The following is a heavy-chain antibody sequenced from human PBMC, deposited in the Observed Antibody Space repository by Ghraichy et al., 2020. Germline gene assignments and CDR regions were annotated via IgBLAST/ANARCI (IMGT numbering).Heavy chain of an antibody. Sequence: SETLSLTCAVYGGSFSGHFWIWIRQPPGRGLEWIGEINHSGSTNYNPSLKSRVTIPVDTSKNQFSLRLSSVTVADTAVYYCARGRITDPGIFEFWGHGTLVTVSS. CDR2: INHSGST. CDR3: ARGRITDPGIFEF. CDR1: GGSFSGHF. V-gene: IGHV4-34*01. D-gene: IGHD3-16*01. J-gene: IGHJ4*01.